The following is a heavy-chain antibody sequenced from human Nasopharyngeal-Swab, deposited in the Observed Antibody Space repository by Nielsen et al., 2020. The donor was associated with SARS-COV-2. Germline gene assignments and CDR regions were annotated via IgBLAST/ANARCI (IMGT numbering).Heavy chain of an antibody. CDR1: GFTFRSYS. V-gene: IGHV3-21*01. CDR3: ARSLRGSSLHY. Sequence: GGSLRLSCAASGFTFRSYSMNWVRQAPGKGLEWVSSISSSSSYIYYADSVKGRFPISRDNAKNSLYLQMNSLRAEDTAVYYCARSLRGSSLHYWGQGTLVTVSS. J-gene: IGHJ4*02. CDR2: ISSSSSYI. D-gene: IGHD3-16*02.